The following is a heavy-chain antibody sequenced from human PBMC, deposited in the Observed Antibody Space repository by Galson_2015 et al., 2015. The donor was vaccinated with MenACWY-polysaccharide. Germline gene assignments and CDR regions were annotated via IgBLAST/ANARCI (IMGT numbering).Heavy chain of an antibody. CDR3: AKELSLGVSGTPGDY. CDR2: ISGSGGST. D-gene: IGHD6-19*01. J-gene: IGHJ4*02. Sequence: SLRLSCAASGFTFSSYAMSWVRQAPGKGLEWVSTISGSGGSTYYADSVKGRFTISRDNSKNTLYLQMNCLRAEATAVYYCAKELSLGVSGTPGDYWGQGTLVTVSS. V-gene: IGHV3-23*01. CDR1: GFTFSSYA.